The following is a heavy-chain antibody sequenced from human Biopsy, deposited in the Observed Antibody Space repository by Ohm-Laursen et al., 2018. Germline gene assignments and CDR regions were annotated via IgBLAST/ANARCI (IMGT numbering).Heavy chain of an antibody. CDR2: IYGGGSPV. V-gene: IGHV3-48*03. CDR1: GFAFNLYE. Sequence: SRRLSCAASGFAFNLYEMNWVRQAPGKGMEWISYIYGGGSPVSYADSVKGRFTISRDNAQNSLYLHMNSLRAEDTAVYYCARLNSGTYDASDLWGQGTMVIVSS. CDR3: ARLNSGTYDASDL. D-gene: IGHD1-26*01. J-gene: IGHJ3*01.